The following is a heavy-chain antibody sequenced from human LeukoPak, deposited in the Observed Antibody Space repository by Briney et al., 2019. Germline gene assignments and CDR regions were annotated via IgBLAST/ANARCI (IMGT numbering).Heavy chain of an antibody. CDR2: TSGSGGST. Sequence: GGSLRLSCAASGFTFSSYAMSWVRQAPGKGLEWVSATSGSGGSTYYADSVKGRFTISRDNSKNTLYLQLNSLRAEDTAVYYCAKGGVYCSSTSCYPFDYWGQGALATVSS. CDR1: GFTFSSYA. V-gene: IGHV3-23*01. CDR3: AKGGVYCSSTSCYPFDY. D-gene: IGHD2-2*01. J-gene: IGHJ4*02.